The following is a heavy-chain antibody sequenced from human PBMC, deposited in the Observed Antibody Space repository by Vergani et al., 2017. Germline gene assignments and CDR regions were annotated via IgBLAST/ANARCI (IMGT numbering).Heavy chain of an antibody. V-gene: IGHV4-59*01. J-gene: IGHJ6*03. CDR2: IYYSGST. CDR3: ARVPALPPYCDYYMDV. CDR1: GGSISSYY. D-gene: IGHD1-14*01. Sequence: QVQLQESGPGLVKPSETLSLTCTVSGGSISSYYWSWIRQPPGKGLEWIGYIYYSGSTNYNPSLKSRVTISVDTSKNQFSLKVSSVTAADTAVYYCARVPALPPYCDYYMDVWGKGTTVTVSS.